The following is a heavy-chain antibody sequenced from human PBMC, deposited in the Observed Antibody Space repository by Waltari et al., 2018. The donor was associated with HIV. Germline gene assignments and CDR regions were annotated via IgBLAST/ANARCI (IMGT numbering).Heavy chain of an antibody. Sequence: EVQLLESGGGLVQAGGSLRLSCAASGFTFSNYPMSWIRQAPGKGPEWGWGMSGSGVTEYSADSGRGRFTISMDDSRNTLDLQMTNLRAEDTAMYYCAKTGYDSGWTFDSWGQGTLVTVSS. D-gene: IGHD6-19*01. CDR1: GFTFSNYP. CDR3: AKTGYDSGWTFDS. J-gene: IGHJ5*01. V-gene: IGHV3-23*01. CDR2: MSGSGVTE.